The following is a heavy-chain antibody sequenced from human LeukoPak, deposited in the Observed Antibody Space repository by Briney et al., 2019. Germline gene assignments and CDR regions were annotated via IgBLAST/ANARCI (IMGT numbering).Heavy chain of an antibody. D-gene: IGHD2/OR15-2a*01. CDR3: ATAGQYYGQPFDY. V-gene: IGHV3-9*01. CDR2: IFWDSSKV. CDR1: GFSFDDYT. Sequence: GGTLRLSCSASGFSFDDYTMHWVRQAPGMGLEWVSSIFWDSSKVAYADSVKGRFTISRDNSKNTLYLQMNSLRAEDTALYYCATAGQYYGQPFDYWGQGTLVTVSS. J-gene: IGHJ4*02.